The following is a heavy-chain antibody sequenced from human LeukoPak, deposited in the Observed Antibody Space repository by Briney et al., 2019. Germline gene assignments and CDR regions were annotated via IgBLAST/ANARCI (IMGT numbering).Heavy chain of an antibody. J-gene: IGHJ4*02. V-gene: IGHV3-53*05. D-gene: IGHD5-18*01. CDR2: IYSGGST. CDR3: AKDHKIGGYSYGLDY. Sequence: GGSLRLSCAASGLTVSSNYMSWVRQAPGKGLEWVSVIYSGGSTYYADSVKGRFTISRDNSKNSLYLQMNSLRTEDTALYYCAKDHKIGGYSYGLDYWGQGTLVTVSS. CDR1: GLTVSSNY.